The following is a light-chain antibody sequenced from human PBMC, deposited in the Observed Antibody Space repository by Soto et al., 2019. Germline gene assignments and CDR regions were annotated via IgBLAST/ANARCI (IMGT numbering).Light chain of an antibody. CDR2: EVS. V-gene: IGLV2-14*01. CDR1: SSDVGGYNY. J-gene: IGLJ2*01. CDR3: SSYTNSGTLMV. Sequence: QSVLTQPASVSGSPGQSITISCTGTSSDVGGYNYVSWYQQYPGKAPKLMIYEVSDRPSGISYRFSGSKSGNTASLTISGLQAEDEADYYCSSYTNSGTLMVFGGGTKLTVL.